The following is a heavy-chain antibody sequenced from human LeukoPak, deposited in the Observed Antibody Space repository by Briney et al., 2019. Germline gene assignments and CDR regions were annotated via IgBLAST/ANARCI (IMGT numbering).Heavy chain of an antibody. CDR3: ARDFTVSMVIDY. D-gene: IGHD4-17*01. Sequence: TGGSLRLSCAASGFTFSSYEMNWVRQAPGKGLEWVSYISSSGSTIYYADSVKGRFTISRDNAKNSLYLQMNSLRAEDTAVYYCARDFTVSMVIDYWGQGTLVTVSS. V-gene: IGHV3-48*03. CDR1: GFTFSSYE. CDR2: ISSSGSTI. J-gene: IGHJ4*02.